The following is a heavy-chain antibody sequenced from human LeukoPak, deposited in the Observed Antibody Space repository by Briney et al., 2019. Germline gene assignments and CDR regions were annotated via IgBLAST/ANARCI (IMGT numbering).Heavy chain of an antibody. CDR1: GYTFTSYA. CDR2: LIPIFGTA. D-gene: IGHD2-2*01. J-gene: IGHJ5*02. V-gene: IGHV1-69*13. CDR3: ARENCSSTSCQNWFDP. Sequence: ASVKVSCKASGYTFTSYAISWVRQAPGQGLEWMGGLIPIFGTADYAQKFQGRVTITADESTSTAYMELSSLRSEDTAVYYCARENCSSTSCQNWFDPWGQGTLVTVSS.